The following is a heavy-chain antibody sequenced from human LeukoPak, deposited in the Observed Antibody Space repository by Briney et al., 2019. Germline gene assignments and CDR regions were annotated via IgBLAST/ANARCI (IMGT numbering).Heavy chain of an antibody. D-gene: IGHD6-13*01. CDR1: GFTFSNYW. CDR3: AKDSSSWYGANFDY. J-gene: IGHJ4*02. V-gene: IGHV3-74*01. Sequence: GGSLRLSCAASGFTFSNYWMHWVRQAPGKGPVWVLRINTDGSSTSYADSVKGRFTISRDNAKNTLYLQMNSLRAEDTAVYYCAKDSSSWYGANFDYWGQGTLVTVSS. CDR2: INTDGSST.